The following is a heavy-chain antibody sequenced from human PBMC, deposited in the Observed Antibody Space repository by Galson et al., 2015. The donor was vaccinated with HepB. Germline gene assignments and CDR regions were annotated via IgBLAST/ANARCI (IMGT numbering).Heavy chain of an antibody. CDR3: ARGPTLIAAAGNNDYYYYGMDV. CDR2: IYSGGST. Sequence: SLRLSCAASGLTVSSNYMSWVRQAPGKGLEWVSVIYSGGSTYYADSVKGRFTISRDNSKSTLYLQMNSLRAEDTAVYYCARGPTLIAAAGNNDYYYYGMDVWGQGTTVTVSS. CDR1: GLTVSSNY. V-gene: IGHV3-53*01. D-gene: IGHD6-13*01. J-gene: IGHJ6*02.